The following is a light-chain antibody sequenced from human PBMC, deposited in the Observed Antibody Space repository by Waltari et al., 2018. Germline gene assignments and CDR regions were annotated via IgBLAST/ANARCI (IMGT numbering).Light chain of an antibody. J-gene: IGLJ2*01. CDR2: KDS. CDR3: YSAADNNLGV. CDR1: VLAKKY. V-gene: IGLV3-27*01. Sequence: SYELTQPSSVSVSPGQQARITSSGDVLAKKYARWFQQKPGQAPVLVIYKDSERPSGIPERFSGSSSGTTVTLTISGAQVEDEANYYCYSAADNNLGVFGGGTKLTVL.